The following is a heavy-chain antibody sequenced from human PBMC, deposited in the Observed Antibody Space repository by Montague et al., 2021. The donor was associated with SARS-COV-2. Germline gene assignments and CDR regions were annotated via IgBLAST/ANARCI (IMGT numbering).Heavy chain of an antibody. CDR1: GDSVSRHTAF. CDR3: SRGTLRFGMDV. D-gene: IGHD4-17*01. J-gene: IGHJ6*02. V-gene: IGHV6-1*01. CDR2: TYYRSKWQN. Sequence: CAISGDSVSRHTAFWNWVRQSPSKGLEFLGRTYYRSKWQNDYAVSVRSRITINPDTSKNQFSLHLNSVTPEDTAAYYCSRGTLRFGMDVWGQGTTVTVSS.